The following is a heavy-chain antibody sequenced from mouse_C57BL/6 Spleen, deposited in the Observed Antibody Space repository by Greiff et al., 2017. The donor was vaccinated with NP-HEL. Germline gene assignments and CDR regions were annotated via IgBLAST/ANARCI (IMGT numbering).Heavy chain of an antibody. CDR3: ARHETYGSSPAWFGY. V-gene: IGHV1-62-2*01. Sequence: VKLVESGAELVKPGASVKLSCKASGYTFTEYTIHWVKQRSGQGLEWIGWFYPGSGSIKYNEKFKDKATLTADKSSSTVYMELSRLTSEDSAVYFCARHETYGSSPAWFGYWGQGTLVTVSA. J-gene: IGHJ3*01. CDR2: FYPGSGSI. CDR1: GYTFTEYT. D-gene: IGHD1-1*01.